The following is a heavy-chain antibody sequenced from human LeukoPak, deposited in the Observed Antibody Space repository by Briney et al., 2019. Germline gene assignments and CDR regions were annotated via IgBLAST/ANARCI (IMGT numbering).Heavy chain of an antibody. CDR3: ARDGLAAATLHWCFDL. V-gene: IGHV3-23*01. CDR2: ISGSGGST. D-gene: IGHD2-15*01. CDR1: GFTFSSYG. Sequence: GGSLRLSCAASGFTFSSYGMSWVRQAPGKGLEWVSAISGSGGSTYYADSVKGRFTISRDNARNSLYLQMNSLRAEDTAVYYCARDGLAAATLHWCFDLWGRGTLVTVSS. J-gene: IGHJ2*01.